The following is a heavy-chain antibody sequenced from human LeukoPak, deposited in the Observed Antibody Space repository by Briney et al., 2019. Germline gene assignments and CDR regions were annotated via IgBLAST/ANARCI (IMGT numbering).Heavy chain of an antibody. D-gene: IGHD3-22*01. J-gene: IGHJ3*02. CDR3: ARDRPHYYDSSGDDAFDI. CDR1: GFTFSSYA. Sequence: PGGSLRLSCAASGFTFSSYAMHWVRQAPGKGLEWVAVISYDGSNKYYADSVKGRFTISRDNSKNTLYLQMNSLRAEDTAVYYCARDRPHYYDSSGDDAFDIWGQGTMVTVSS. V-gene: IGHV3-30-3*01. CDR2: ISYDGSNK.